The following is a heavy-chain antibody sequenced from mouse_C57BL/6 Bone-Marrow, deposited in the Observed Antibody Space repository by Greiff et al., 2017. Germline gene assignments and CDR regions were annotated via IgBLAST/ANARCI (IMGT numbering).Heavy chain of an antibody. CDR2: IYPGDGDT. CDR3: ARGWYGSSYFDY. V-gene: IGHV1-80*01. J-gene: IGHJ2*01. Sequence: VQLQQSGAELVKPGASVKISCKASGYAFSSYWMNWVKQRPGKGLEWIGQIYPGDGDTNYNGKFKGKATLTADKASSTAYMQLRSLTSEDSAVYFCARGWYGSSYFDYWGQGTTLTVSS. CDR1: GYAFSSYW. D-gene: IGHD1-1*01.